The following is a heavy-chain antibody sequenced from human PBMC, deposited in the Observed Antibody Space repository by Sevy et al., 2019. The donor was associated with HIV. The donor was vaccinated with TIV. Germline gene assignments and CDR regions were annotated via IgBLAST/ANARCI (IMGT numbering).Heavy chain of an antibody. CDR3: ARGWAVAGIDP. CDR1: RFTFSDYY. D-gene: IGHD6-19*01. CDR2: ISSSGSTI. Sequence: GESLKISCAASRFTFSDYYMSWIRQAPGKGLEWVSYISSSGSTIYYADSVKGRFTISRDNAKNSLYLQMNSLRAEDTAVYYCARGWAVAGIDPWGQGTLVTVSS. V-gene: IGHV3-11*01. J-gene: IGHJ5*02.